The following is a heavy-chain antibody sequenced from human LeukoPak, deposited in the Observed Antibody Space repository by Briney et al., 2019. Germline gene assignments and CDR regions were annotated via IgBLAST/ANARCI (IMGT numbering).Heavy chain of an antibody. Sequence: GGSLRLSCAASGFIFSSYSMNWVRQAPGKGLEWVSSISSSSSYIYYADSVKGRFTISRDNAKNSLYLQMNSLRAEDTAVYYCARLRYHDFWSGYWKYYYYMDVWGKGTTVTVSS. V-gene: IGHV3-21*01. J-gene: IGHJ6*03. CDR2: ISSSSSYI. D-gene: IGHD3-3*01. CDR1: GFIFSSYS. CDR3: ARLRYHDFWSGYWKYYYYMDV.